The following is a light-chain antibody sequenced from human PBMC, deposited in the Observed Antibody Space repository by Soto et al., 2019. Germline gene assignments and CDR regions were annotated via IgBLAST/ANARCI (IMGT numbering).Light chain of an antibody. J-gene: IGKJ1*01. Sequence: DIQMTQSPSTLSASVGDGVMITCRVSESISNWLAWYQQKPGKAPNLLIYKASSLKSGVPLRFSGSGSGTEFTLTINSLQPDDFATYYCQQYDTYWTFGQGTNVDI. CDR2: KAS. CDR3: QQYDTYWT. CDR1: ESISNW. V-gene: IGKV1-5*03.